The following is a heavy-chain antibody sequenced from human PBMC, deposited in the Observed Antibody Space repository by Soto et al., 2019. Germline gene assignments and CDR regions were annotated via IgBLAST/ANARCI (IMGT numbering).Heavy chain of an antibody. CDR2: IYYSGST. CDR1: GGSISSSSYY. D-gene: IGHD3-10*01. J-gene: IGHJ4*02. CDR3: ARLVPPGEGLFDY. Sequence: SETLSLTCTVSGGSISSSSYYWGWIRQPPGKGLEWIGSIYYSGSTYYNPSLKSRVTISVDTSKNQFSLKLSSVTAADTAVYYCARLVPPGEGLFDYWGQGTLVTVSS. V-gene: IGHV4-39*01.